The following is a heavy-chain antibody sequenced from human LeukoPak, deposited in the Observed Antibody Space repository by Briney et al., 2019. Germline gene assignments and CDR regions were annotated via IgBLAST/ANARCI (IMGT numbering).Heavy chain of an antibody. CDR1: GFTFSTYA. Sequence: GGSLRLSCAASGFTFSTYAMHWVRQAPGKGLEYVSAISNHGGSTYYANSVKGRFIISRDNSKNTLYLQMCSLRAEDMAVYYCARESETSGWLFDYWGQGTLVTVSS. CDR2: ISNHGGST. CDR3: ARESETSGWLFDY. J-gene: IGHJ4*02. V-gene: IGHV3-64*01. D-gene: IGHD6-19*01.